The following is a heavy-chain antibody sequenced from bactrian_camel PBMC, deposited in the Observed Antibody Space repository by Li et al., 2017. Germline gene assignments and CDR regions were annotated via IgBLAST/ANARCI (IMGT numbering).Heavy chain of an antibody. CDR3: AATRGLCTTLSESWYTY. J-gene: IGHJ4*01. D-gene: IGHD1*01. CDR1: GYTYSQYC. V-gene: IGHV3S63*01. Sequence: HVQLVESGGGAVQAGGSLRLSCVVSGYTYSQYCITWFRQVPGKEREGVSSIDSDGLTNYADSVKGRFIISKDNAKNTVFLQMNSMKPEDTAMYYCAATRGLCTTLSESWYTYWGQGTQVTVS. CDR2: IDSDGLT.